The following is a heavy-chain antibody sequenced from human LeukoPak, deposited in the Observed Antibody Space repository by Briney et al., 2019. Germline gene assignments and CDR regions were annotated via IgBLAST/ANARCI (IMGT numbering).Heavy chain of an antibody. D-gene: IGHD3-22*01. CDR2: ISYDGNNN. CDR3: ARGPPDYYDSRGFLYYFDY. Sequence: GGSLRLSCAASGFTFSSYAMHWVRQAPGKGLEWVAVISYDGNNNYYADSVKGRFTLSRDYLKNTVSLHMNSLRPEDTAVYYCARGPPDYYDSRGFLYYFDYWGQGTLVTVSS. J-gene: IGHJ4*02. V-gene: IGHV3-30-3*01. CDR1: GFTFSSYA.